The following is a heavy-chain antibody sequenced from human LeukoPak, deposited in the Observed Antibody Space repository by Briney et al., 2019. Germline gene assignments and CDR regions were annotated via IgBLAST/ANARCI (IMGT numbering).Heavy chain of an antibody. CDR1: GFTFSSYA. CDR2: ISGDGRNI. V-gene: IGHV3-74*01. CDR3: TRDLMDYDVSTGLHHYYMDV. D-gene: IGHD3-9*01. Sequence: GRSLRLSCAASGFTFSSYAMHWVRQAPRKGLVWVSRISGDGRNINYADSVRGRFTISRDNAKNTLYLQMNTLRVEDTAVYYCTRDLMDYDVSTGLHHYYMDVWGQGTTVTVSS. J-gene: IGHJ6*02.